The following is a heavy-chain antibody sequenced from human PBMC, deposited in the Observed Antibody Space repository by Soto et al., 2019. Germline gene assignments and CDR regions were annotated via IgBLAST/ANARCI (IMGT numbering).Heavy chain of an antibody. D-gene: IGHD3-3*01. CDR1: GFTFSDYY. Sequence: QVQLVESGGGLVKPGGSLRLSCAASGFTFSDYYMSWIRQAPGKCLEWVAYISSSSSYTNYADSVKGRCTISRDNAKNSLYLKMNSLSAEDPAVYYCARDLGGSYDGMDVWGQGTTVTVSS. CDR3: ARDLGGSYDGMDV. J-gene: IGHJ6*02. V-gene: IGHV3-11*06. CDR2: ISSSSSYT.